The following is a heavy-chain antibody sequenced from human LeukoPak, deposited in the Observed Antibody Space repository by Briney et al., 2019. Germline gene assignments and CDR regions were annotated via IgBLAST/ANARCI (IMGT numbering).Heavy chain of an antibody. Sequence: PSETLSLTCTVSGDSMSDSYWSWIRQPAGKGLEWIGRIYASGSTNYNPSLKSRVTLSVDTSSNQFSLTLSSVTAADTAVYHCARDIRSHNGPGGYYYYFMDVWGKGTTVTVSS. CDR1: GDSMSDSY. V-gene: IGHV4-4*07. D-gene: IGHD2-8*01. CDR3: ARDIRSHNGPGGYYYYFMDV. CDR2: IYASGST. J-gene: IGHJ6*03.